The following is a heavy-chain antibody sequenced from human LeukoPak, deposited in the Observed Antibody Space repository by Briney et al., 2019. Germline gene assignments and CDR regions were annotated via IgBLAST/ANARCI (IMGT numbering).Heavy chain of an antibody. CDR3: ARGGYCGGDCYLPPYYYYYMDV. CDR1: GYIFTSSY. D-gene: IGHD2-21*02. V-gene: IGHV1-69*13. Sequence: SVKVSCKASGYIFTSSYIHWVRQAPGQGLESMGGIIPIFGTANYAQKFQGRVTITADESTSTAYMELSSLRSEDTAVYYCARGGYCGGDCYLPPYYYYYMDVWGKGTTVTISS. CDR2: IIPIFGTA. J-gene: IGHJ6*03.